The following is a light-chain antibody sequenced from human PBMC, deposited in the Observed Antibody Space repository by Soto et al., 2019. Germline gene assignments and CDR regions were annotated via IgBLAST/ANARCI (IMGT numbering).Light chain of an antibody. CDR3: AAWDGSLSGSYV. J-gene: IGLJ1*01. Sequence: QSVLTQSPSASGTPGQRVTLSCSGSSSNIGSNYVYWYQQFPGTAPKLLIYKNNQRPSGVPDRFSGSKSGTSASLAISGLRSEDEAEYYCAAWDGSLSGSYVFGTGTKLTVL. V-gene: IGLV1-47*01. CDR2: KNN. CDR1: SSNIGSNY.